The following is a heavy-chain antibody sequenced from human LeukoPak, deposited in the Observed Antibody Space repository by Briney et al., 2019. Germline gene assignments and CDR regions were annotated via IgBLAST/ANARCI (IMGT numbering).Heavy chain of an antibody. CDR2: INHSGST. Sequence: SETLSLTCAVYGGSFSGYYWSWIRQPPGKGLEWIGEINHSGSTNYNPSLKSRVTISVDTSKNQFSLKLSSVTAADTAVYYCARGKRALFGYWGQGTPVTVSS. CDR3: ARGKRALFGY. CDR1: GGSFSGYY. V-gene: IGHV4-34*01. J-gene: IGHJ4*02.